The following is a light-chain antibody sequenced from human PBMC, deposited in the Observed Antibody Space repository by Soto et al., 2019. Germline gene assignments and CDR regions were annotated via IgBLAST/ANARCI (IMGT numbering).Light chain of an antibody. J-gene: IGLJ1*01. V-gene: IGLV2-11*01. Sequence: QSALTQPRSVSGSPGQSVTISCTGTSSDVGGYNYVSWYQHHPGKAPKFIISDVNKRPSGVPDRFSGSKSGNTAYLTISGLQAEEEADYHCCSYAGSNTFYVFGTGTKVTVL. CDR3: CSYAGSNTFYV. CDR1: SSDVGGYNY. CDR2: DVN.